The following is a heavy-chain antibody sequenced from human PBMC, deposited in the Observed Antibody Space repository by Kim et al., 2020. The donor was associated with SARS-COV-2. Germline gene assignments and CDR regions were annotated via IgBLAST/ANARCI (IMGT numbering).Heavy chain of an antibody. Sequence: SETLSLTCTVSGGSISSGSYYWSWIRQPAGKGLEWIGRIYTSGSTNYNPSLKSRVTISVDTSKNQFSLKLSSVTAADTAVYYCARGTMVRGADDYYYYYGMDVWGRGTTVTVSS. CDR3: ARGTMVRGADDYYYYYGMDV. J-gene: IGHJ6*02. CDR1: GGSISSGSYY. D-gene: IGHD3-10*01. V-gene: IGHV4-61*02. CDR2: IYTSGST.